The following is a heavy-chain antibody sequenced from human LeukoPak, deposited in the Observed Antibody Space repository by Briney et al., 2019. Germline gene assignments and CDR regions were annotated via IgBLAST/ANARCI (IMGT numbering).Heavy chain of an antibody. CDR3: ARKYYDFWSGYFSGDKYWFDP. CDR2: ISAYNGNT. D-gene: IGHD3-3*01. CDR1: GYTFTSYA. V-gene: IGHV1-18*01. J-gene: IGHJ5*02. Sequence: ASVKVSCKASGYTFTSYAMHWVRQAPGQRLEWMGWISAYNGNTHYAQKLQGRVTMTTDTSTSTAYMELRSLRSDDTAVYYCARKYYDFWSGYFSGDKYWFDPWGQGTLVTVSS.